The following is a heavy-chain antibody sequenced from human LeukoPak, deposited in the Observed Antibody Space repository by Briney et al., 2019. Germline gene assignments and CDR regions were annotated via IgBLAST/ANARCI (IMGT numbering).Heavy chain of an antibody. V-gene: IGHV3-30-3*01. CDR1: GFTFSSYA. D-gene: IGHD2-2*02. J-gene: IGHJ6*02. CDR2: ISYDGSNK. CDR3: ARSDCSSTSCYTAYYYYYGMDV. Sequence: GRSLRLSCAASGFTFSSYAMHWVHQAPGKGLEWVAVISYDGSNKYYADSVKGRFTISRDNSKNTLYLQMNSLRAEDTAVYYCARSDCSSTSCYTAYYYYYGMDVWGQGTTVTVSS.